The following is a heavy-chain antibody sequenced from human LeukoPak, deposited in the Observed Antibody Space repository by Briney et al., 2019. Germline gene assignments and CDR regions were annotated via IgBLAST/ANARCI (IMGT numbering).Heavy chain of an antibody. CDR2: MNPNSGNT. CDR1: GYTVTSYD. CDR3: ARGLGAARPKSAWAY. D-gene: IGHD6-6*01. V-gene: IGHV1-8*01. J-gene: IGHJ4*02. Sequence: GASVKVSCKASGYTVTSYDINWVRQATGQGLEWMGWMNPNSGNTGYAQKFQGRVTMTRNTSISTAYMELSSLRSEDTAVYYCARGLGAARPKSAWAYWGQGTLVTVSS.